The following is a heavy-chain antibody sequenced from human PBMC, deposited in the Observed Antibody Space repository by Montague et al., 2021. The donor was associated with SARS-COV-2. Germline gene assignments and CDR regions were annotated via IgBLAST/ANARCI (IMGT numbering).Heavy chain of an antibody. CDR3: ARARGVVVTLGFDY. CDR2: IYRGST. CDR1: GGSISSSSYY. Sequence: SETLSLTCTVSGGSISSSSYYWAWIRQPPGKGLEWIGSIYRGSTYYNPSLRSRVFISVDTSKNQLSLTLTSVTAADTAVYYCARARGVVVTLGFDYWGQGTLVTVSS. J-gene: IGHJ4*02. D-gene: IGHD3-22*01. V-gene: IGHV4-39*07.